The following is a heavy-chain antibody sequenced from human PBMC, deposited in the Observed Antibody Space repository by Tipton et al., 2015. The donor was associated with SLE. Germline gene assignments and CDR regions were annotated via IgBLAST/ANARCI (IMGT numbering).Heavy chain of an antibody. CDR1: GFTFSSYS. CDR2: IGTAGDT. Sequence: GSLRLSCAASGFTFSSYSMNWVCQATGKGLEWVSAIGTAGDTYYPGSVKGRFTISRENAKNSLYLQMNSLRAGDTAVYYCARGLAAADAFDIWGQGTMVTVSS. V-gene: IGHV3-13*01. D-gene: IGHD6-13*01. CDR3: ARGLAAADAFDI. J-gene: IGHJ3*02.